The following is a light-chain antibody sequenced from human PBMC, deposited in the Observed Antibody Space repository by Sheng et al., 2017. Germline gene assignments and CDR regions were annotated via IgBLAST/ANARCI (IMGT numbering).Light chain of an antibody. CDR1: NNDVGNYNF. V-gene: IGLV2-23*02. CDR2: EVD. Sequence: QSALTQPASVSGSPGQSITISCTGTNNDVGNYNFVSWYQQHPGKAPKLIIYEVDRRPSGVSDRFSGFKSGNRASLRISGLRVEDEADYYCCSYAGVVTPVVFGGGTQGGRP. CDR3: CSYAGVVTPVV. J-gene: IGLJ2*01.